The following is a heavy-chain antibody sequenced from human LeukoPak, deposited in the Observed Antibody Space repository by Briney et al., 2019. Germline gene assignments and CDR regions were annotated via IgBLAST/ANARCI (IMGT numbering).Heavy chain of an antibody. CDR2: IYYSGST. D-gene: IGHD3/OR15-3a*01. CDR3: ARLISVLDWSYYFDY. Sequence: PSETLSLTCTVSGGSISSSSYYWGWIRQPPGKGLEWIGSIYYSGSTYYNPSLKSRVTISVDTSKNQFSLKLSSVTAADTAVYYCARLISVLDWSYYFDYWGQGTLVTVSS. V-gene: IGHV4-39*01. CDR1: GGSISSSSYY. J-gene: IGHJ4*02.